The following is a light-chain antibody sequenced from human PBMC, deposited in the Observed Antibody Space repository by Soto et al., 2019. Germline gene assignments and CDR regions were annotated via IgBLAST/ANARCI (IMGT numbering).Light chain of an antibody. CDR1: QSVSSS. CDR2: AAS. CDR3: QQHNKWPPV. Sequence: IVLVEPPGPLSLSPGERATLSCRASQSVSSSLAWYQQKPGQAPRLLIYAASNRATGIPDRFSGSGSGTDFTLTISSLEPEDFAIYYCQQHNKWPPVFGQGTKVDI. V-gene: IGKV3-11*01. J-gene: IGKJ1*01.